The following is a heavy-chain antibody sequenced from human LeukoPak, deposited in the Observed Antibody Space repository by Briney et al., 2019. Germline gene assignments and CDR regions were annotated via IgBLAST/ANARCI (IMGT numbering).Heavy chain of an antibody. CDR2: ISSSSSTI. J-gene: IGHJ4*02. CDR1: GFTFSSCS. Sequence: GGSLRLSCAVSGFTFSSCSTNWVRQAPGKGLEWVSYISSSSSTIYYADSVKGRFTISRDNAKNSLYLQMNSLRDEDSAVYYCARDPHIAAAGTIFDYWGQGTLVTVSS. V-gene: IGHV3-48*02. CDR3: ARDPHIAAAGTIFDY. D-gene: IGHD6-13*01.